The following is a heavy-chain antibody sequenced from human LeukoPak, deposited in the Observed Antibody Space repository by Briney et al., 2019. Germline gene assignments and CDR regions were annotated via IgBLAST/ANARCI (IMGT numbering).Heavy chain of an antibody. CDR1: GFTFSSYW. Sequence: GGSLRLSCAASGFTFSSYWMSWVRQAPGKGLEWVANIKQDGSEKYYVDSVKGRFTISRDNAKNSLYLQMNSLRAEDTAVYYCASQGVLLWFGELFPWWGQGTLVTVSS. D-gene: IGHD3-10*01. J-gene: IGHJ4*02. CDR2: IKQDGSEK. CDR3: ASQGVLLWFGELFPW. V-gene: IGHV3-7*03.